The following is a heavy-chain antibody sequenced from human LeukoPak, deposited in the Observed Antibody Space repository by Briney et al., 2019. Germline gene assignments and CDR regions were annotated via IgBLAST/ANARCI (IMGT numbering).Heavy chain of an antibody. J-gene: IGHJ6*02. CDR2: ISYDGSNK. CDR1: GFIFSSYG. D-gene: IGHD6-19*01. CDR3: ARVGYSSGWYGDYGMDV. Sequence: GRSLRLSCAASGFIFSSYGMHWVRQAPGKGLEWVAVISYDGSNKYYADSVKGRFTISRDNSKNTLYLQMNSLRAEDTAVYYCARVGYSSGWYGDYGMDVWGQGTTVTVSS. V-gene: IGHV3-30*03.